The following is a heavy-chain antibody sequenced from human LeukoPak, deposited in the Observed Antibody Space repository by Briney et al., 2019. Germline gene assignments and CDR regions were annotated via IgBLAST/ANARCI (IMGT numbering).Heavy chain of an antibody. D-gene: IGHD4-17*01. V-gene: IGHV3-33*06. CDR2: IWYDGSNK. Sequence: GGSLRLSCAASGFTFSSYGMHWVRQAPGKGLGWVAVIWYDGSNKYYADSVKGRFTISRDNSKNTLYLQMNSLRAEDTAVYYCAKAGSAYGDYDYYYYYMDVWGKGTTVTVSS. CDR1: GFTFSSYG. CDR3: AKAGSAYGDYDYYYYYMDV. J-gene: IGHJ6*03.